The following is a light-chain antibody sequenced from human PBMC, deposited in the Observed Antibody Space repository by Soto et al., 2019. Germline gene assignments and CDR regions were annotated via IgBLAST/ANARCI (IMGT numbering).Light chain of an antibody. J-gene: IGLJ3*02. CDR1: TSDVGGYDY. CDR2: DVS. CDR3: SSYSPSSTGV. Sequence: QSALTQPASVSGSPGQSITISCTGSTSDVGGYDYVSWYQQHPGKAPKLMIYDVSDRPSGVSDRFSGSKSGNTASLTISGLQAEDEADYYCSSYSPSSTGVFGGGTKLTVL. V-gene: IGLV2-14*01.